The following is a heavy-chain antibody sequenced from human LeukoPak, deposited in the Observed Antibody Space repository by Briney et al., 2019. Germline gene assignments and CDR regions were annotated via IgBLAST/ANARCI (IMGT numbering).Heavy chain of an antibody. J-gene: IGHJ4*02. CDR2: ISGSGGST. D-gene: IGHD3-10*01. Sequence: GGSLRLSCAASGFIFSTYGMSWVRQSPGKGLEWVSAISGSGGSTYYADSVKGRFTISRDNSKNTLYLQMNSLRAEDTAVYYCAKEAYYYGSGRTREIDYWGQGTLVTVSS. CDR1: GFIFSTYG. V-gene: IGHV3-23*01. CDR3: AKEAYYYGSGRTREIDY.